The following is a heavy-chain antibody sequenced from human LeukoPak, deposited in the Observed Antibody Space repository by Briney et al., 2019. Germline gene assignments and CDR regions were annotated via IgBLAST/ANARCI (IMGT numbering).Heavy chain of an antibody. CDR2: INHSGST. CDR1: GGSFSGYY. J-gene: IGHJ4*02. Sequence: SETLSLTCAVYGGSFSGYYWNWIRQPPGKGLEWIGEINHSGSTNYNPSLKSRVTISVDTSKNQFSLKLSSVTAADTAVYYCARRSYCGGDCSFDYWGQGTLVTVSS. CDR3: ARRSYCGGDCSFDY. D-gene: IGHD2-21*02. V-gene: IGHV4-34*01.